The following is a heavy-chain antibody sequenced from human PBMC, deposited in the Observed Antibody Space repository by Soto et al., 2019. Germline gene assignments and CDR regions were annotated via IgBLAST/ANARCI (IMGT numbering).Heavy chain of an antibody. Sequence: ASVKVSCKASGYTFTSYAMHWVRQAPGQRLEWMGWINAGNGNTKYSQKFQGRVTITRDTSASTAYMELSSLRSEDTAVYYCARRKVWGHSYYFDYWGQGTLVTVSS. CDR3: ARRKVWGHSYYFDY. D-gene: IGHD1-26*01. CDR1: GYTFTSYA. J-gene: IGHJ4*02. CDR2: INAGNGNT. V-gene: IGHV1-3*01.